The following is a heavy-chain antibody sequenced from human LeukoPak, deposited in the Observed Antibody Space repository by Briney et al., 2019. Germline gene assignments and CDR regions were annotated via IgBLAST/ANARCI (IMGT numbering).Heavy chain of an antibody. D-gene: IGHD6-13*01. CDR2: IYYSGST. V-gene: IGHV4-59*01. CDR1: GGSISSYY. CDR3: ARRERGGYFNYFDY. J-gene: IGHJ4*02. Sequence: SETLSLTCTVSGGSISSYYWSWIRQPPGKGLEWIGYIYYSGSTNYNPSLKSRVTISVDTSKNQFSLKLSSVTAADTAVYYCARRERGGYFNYFDYWGQGTLVTVSS.